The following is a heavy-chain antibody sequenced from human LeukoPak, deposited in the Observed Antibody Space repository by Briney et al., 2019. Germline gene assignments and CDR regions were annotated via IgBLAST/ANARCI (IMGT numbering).Heavy chain of an antibody. D-gene: IGHD3-16*01. CDR2: ISWNSGSI. V-gene: IGHV3-9*01. Sequence: PGRSLRLSCAASGFTFDDYAMHWVRQAPGKGLEWVSGISWNSGSIGYADSVKGRFTISRDNAKNSLYLQMNSLRAEDTALYYCAKLGMMGGGHDAFDIWGQGTMVTVSS. J-gene: IGHJ3*02. CDR1: GFTFDDYA. CDR3: AKLGMMGGGHDAFDI.